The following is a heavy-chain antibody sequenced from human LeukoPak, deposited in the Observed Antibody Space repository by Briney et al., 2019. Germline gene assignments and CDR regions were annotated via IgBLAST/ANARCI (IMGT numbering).Heavy chain of an antibody. V-gene: IGHV3-23*01. CDR2: ISGSGGGT. J-gene: IGHJ4*02. D-gene: IGHD5-12*01. CDR3: ARGWGRAYSGYFDY. CDR1: GFTFSSYA. Sequence: PGGSLRLSCAASGFTFSSYAMSWVRQAPGKGLEWVSAISGSGGGTYYADSVKGRFTISRDNSKNTLYLQMNSLRAEDTAVYYCARGWGRAYSGYFDYWGQGTLVTVSS.